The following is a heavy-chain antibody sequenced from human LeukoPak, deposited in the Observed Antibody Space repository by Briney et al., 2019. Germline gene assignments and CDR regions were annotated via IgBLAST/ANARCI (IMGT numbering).Heavy chain of an antibody. D-gene: IGHD2-21*01. CDR3: AKDFRIGYSAHFDY. CDR2: IYENGGTT. J-gene: IGHJ4*02. V-gene: IGHV3-23*01. Sequence: PGGSLRLSCAASGFTFADCAMHWVRQVPGKGLEFVSGIYENGGTTYYADSVKGRFSISRDNSKNTLYLQMDSLRGEDTAVYYCAKDFRIGYSAHFDYWGQGALVTVSS. CDR1: GFTFADCA.